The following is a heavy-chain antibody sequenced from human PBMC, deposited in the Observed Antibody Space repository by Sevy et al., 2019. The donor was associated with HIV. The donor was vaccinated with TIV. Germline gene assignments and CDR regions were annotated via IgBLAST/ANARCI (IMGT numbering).Heavy chain of an antibody. CDR1: GGTFSSYA. Sequence: ASVKVSCKASGGTFSSYAISWVRQAPGQGLEWMGGIIPIFGTANYAQKFQGRVTITADESTSTAYMELSSLRSEDTAVYYCASSYYYDSSGYSRGFDPWGQRTLVTASS. CDR2: IIPIFGTA. V-gene: IGHV1-69*13. D-gene: IGHD3-22*01. J-gene: IGHJ5*02. CDR3: ASSYYYDSSGYSRGFDP.